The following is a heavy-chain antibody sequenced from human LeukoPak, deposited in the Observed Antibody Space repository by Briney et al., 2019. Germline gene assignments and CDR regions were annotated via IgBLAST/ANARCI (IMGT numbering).Heavy chain of an antibody. D-gene: IGHD5-24*01. V-gene: IGHV4-30-4*01. CDR1: GGSISSSDYY. Sequence: SETLSLTCTVSGGSISSSDYYWSWIRQPPGKGLEWIGYIYYIGSTYYNPSLKSRVTISVDTSKNQFSLKLSSVTAADTAVYYCARRRDGYNRGYFDYWGQGTLVTVSS. J-gene: IGHJ4*02. CDR2: IYYIGST. CDR3: ARRRDGYNRGYFDY.